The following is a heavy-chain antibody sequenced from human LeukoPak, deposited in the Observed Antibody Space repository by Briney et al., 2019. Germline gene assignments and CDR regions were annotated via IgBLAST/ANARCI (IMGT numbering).Heavy chain of an antibody. CDR2: IVVGSGNT. J-gene: IGHJ5*02. D-gene: IGHD2-15*01. Sequence: SVKVSCKASGFTFTSSAVQWVRQARGQRLEWIGWIVVGSGNTNYAQKFQERVTITRDMSTSTAYMELSSLRSEDTAVYYCAADLYCSGGSCYRFDPWGQGTLVTVSS. CDR3: AADLYCSGGSCYRFDP. V-gene: IGHV1-58*01. CDR1: GFTFTSSA.